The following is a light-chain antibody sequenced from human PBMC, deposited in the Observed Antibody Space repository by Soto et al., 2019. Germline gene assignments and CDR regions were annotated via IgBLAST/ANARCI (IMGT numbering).Light chain of an antibody. CDR3: MQALQAPYT. CDR2: LGS. V-gene: IGKV2-28*01. J-gene: IGKJ2*01. CDR1: QSLLHSNGYNY. Sequence: DIVMTQSPLSLPVTPGGPASISCRSSQSLLHSNGYNYLDWYLQKPGQSPQLLIYLGSNRASGVPDRFSGSGSGTDFTLKISRVEVEDVGLYYCMQALQAPYTFGQGTKVDIK.